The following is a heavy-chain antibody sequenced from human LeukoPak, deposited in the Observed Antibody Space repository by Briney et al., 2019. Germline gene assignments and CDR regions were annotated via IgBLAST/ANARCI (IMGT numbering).Heavy chain of an antibody. D-gene: IGHD4-17*01. CDR1: GGSFSGFY. V-gene: IGHV4-34*12. CDR2: IFDGGRT. CDR3: ASITVTTGGSDY. J-gene: IGHJ4*02. Sequence: SETLSLTCAVHGGSFSGFYWTWMRQPPGKGPEWIGEIFDGGRTNYNPSLKSRVTISVDTSKNQFSLKLSSVTAADTAVYYCASITVTTGGSDYWGQGTLVTVSS.